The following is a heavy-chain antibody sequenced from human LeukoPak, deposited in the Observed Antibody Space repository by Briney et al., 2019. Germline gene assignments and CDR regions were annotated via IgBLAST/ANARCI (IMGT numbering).Heavy chain of an antibody. CDR1: GYTFTSYY. Sequence: GASVKVSCKASGYTFTSYYINWVRLAPGQGLELMGWISAYNGNTKYAQKLQGRVTMTTDTSTSTAYMDLRSLRSDDTAVYYCARGLGGSGSYSLTFDSWGQGTLVTVSS. V-gene: IGHV1-18*01. D-gene: IGHD1-26*01. CDR3: ARGLGGSGSYSLTFDS. J-gene: IGHJ4*02. CDR2: ISAYNGNT.